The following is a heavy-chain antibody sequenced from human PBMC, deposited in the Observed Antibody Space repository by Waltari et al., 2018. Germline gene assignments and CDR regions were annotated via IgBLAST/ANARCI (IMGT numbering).Heavy chain of an antibody. V-gene: IGHV4-34*01. CDR2: INHSPNS. CDR3: VRLEDCTGPGGNCYSGAPFAVDV. CDR1: GGSLRGYY. D-gene: IGHD2-8*02. Sequence: QVHLQQWGAGLLRPSETLSLICAVYGGSLRGYYWGWIRQRPGKGLEWIGEINHSPNSNYNPSLRSRVHMSIDTSQNQFSLQLTSVTAADTGVYYCVRLEDCTGPGGNCYSGAPFAVDVWGQGTTVTVPS. J-gene: IGHJ6*02.